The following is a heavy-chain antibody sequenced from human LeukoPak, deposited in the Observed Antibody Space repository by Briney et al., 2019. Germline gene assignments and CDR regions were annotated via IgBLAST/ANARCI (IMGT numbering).Heavy chain of an antibody. CDR1: XXTFISYA. V-gene: IGHV1-69*05. D-gene: IGHD3-3*01. Sequence: XXASXXTFISYAISXVRQAPGQGLEWXGGIIPXFGTANYAQKFQGRVTITTDESTSTAYMELSSLRSEDTAVYYCARDGGSSTIFGVVIPYFDYWGQGTLVTVSS. CDR2: IIPXFGTA. CDR3: ARDGGSSTIFGVVIPYFDY. J-gene: IGHJ4*02.